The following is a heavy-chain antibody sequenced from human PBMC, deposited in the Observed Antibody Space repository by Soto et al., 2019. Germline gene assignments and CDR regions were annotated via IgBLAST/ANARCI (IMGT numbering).Heavy chain of an antibody. CDR2: IWHDGGNK. D-gene: IGHD3-16*01. Sequence: QVQLVESGGGVVQPGRSLRLSCAASGFTVSSYGMHWVRQAPGKGLEWVAFIWHDGGNKFCAESVKGRFTISRDNSKNTPYLQMTSLSAEDTAMYYCARDGDVNTGFGKDYWGQGTLVTVSS. CDR1: GFTVSSYG. J-gene: IGHJ4*02. V-gene: IGHV3-33*01. CDR3: ARDGDVNTGFGKDY.